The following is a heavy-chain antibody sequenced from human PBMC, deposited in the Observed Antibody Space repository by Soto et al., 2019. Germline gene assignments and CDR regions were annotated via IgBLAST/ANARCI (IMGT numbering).Heavy chain of an antibody. CDR1: GFTFSSYE. V-gene: IGHV3-48*03. CDR2: ISGSGSTI. D-gene: IGHD3-3*01. CDR3: ARKSQYYDFWSGYYPTTGGMDG. J-gene: IGHJ6*02. Sequence: GGSLRLSCAASGFTFSSYEMNWVRQAPGKGLEWVSYISGSGSTIYYADSVKGRFTISRDNAKNSLYLQMNSLRAEDTAVYYCARKSQYYDFWSGYYPTTGGMDGWGQGTTVTVTS.